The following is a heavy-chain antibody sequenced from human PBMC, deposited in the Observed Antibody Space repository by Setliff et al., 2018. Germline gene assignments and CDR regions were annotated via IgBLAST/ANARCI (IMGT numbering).Heavy chain of an antibody. D-gene: IGHD3-10*01. Sequence: SETLSLTCTVSSDSISPYYWSWIRQPPGKGLEWIGYIYYSGSANYNPSLKSRVSISVDTSKNQFSLKLSSVTAADTAVYYCALNPSWFGELFAWFDPWGQGTLVTVSS. CDR1: SDSISPYY. V-gene: IGHV4-59*08. CDR2: IYYSGSA. CDR3: ALNPSWFGELFAWFDP. J-gene: IGHJ5*02.